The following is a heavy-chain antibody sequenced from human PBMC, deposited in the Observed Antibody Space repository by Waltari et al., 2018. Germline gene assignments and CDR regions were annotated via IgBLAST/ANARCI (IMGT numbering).Heavy chain of an antibody. CDR1: GGSISSSSYY. CDR3: AKGDSTSWYAFEY. J-gene: IGHJ4*02. Sequence: QLQLQESGPGLVKPSETLSLTCTVSGGSISSSSYYWGWIRQPPGKGLEWIGSIYYSGSTYYNPSLKSRVTISVDTSKNQFSLKLSSVTAADTAVYYCAKGDSTSWYAFEYLGQGTLVTVAS. V-gene: IGHV4-39*07. CDR2: IYYSGST. D-gene: IGHD6-13*01.